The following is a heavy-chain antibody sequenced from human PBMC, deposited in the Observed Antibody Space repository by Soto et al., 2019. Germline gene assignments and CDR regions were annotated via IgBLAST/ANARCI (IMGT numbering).Heavy chain of an antibody. CDR3: ARGYYDYVWGSYRSAFDI. Sequence: QVQLQQWGAGLLKPSETLSLTCAVYGGSFSGYYWSWLRQPPGKGLEWIGEINHSGSTNYNPSLKSRVTISVDTYKNQFSLKLSSVTAADTAVYYCARGYYDYVWGSYRSAFDIWGQGTMVTVSS. CDR2: INHSGST. CDR1: GGSFSGYY. V-gene: IGHV4-34*01. J-gene: IGHJ3*02. D-gene: IGHD3-16*02.